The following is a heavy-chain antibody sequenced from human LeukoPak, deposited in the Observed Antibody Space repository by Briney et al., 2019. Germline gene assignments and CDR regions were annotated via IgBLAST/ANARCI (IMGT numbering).Heavy chain of an antibody. CDR1: GGTFSSYA. J-gene: IGHJ4*02. CDR2: IIPIFGTA. CDR3: ARSGFVRFLEWLLTY. D-gene: IGHD3-3*01. V-gene: IGHV1-69*13. Sequence: SVKVSCKASGGTFSSYAISWVRQAPGQGLEWMGGIIPIFGTANYAQKFQGRVTITADESTSTAYMELSSLRSEDTAVYYCARSGFVRFLEWLLTYWGQGTLVTVSS.